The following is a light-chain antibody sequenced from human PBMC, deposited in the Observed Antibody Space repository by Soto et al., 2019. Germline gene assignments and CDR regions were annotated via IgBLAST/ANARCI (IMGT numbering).Light chain of an antibody. V-gene: IGKV3-15*01. CDR2: GAS. CDR1: QSVSSN. Sequence: EIVLTQSPDTLAVSPGEVATLSCRASQSVSSNLAWYQQKPGQAPRLLIYGASTRATGIPARFSGSGSGTEFTLTISSLQSEDFAVYYCQQYSKWPLTFGGGTKVDI. J-gene: IGKJ4*01. CDR3: QQYSKWPLT.